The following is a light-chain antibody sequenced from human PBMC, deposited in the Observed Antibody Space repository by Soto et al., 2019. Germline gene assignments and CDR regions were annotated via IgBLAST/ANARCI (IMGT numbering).Light chain of an antibody. CDR2: GNS. Sequence: QSVLTQPPSVSGAPGQRVTISCTGSSSNIGAGYVVHWYQQLPGTAPKLLIYGNSNRPSGVPDRFSGSKSGTSASLAITGLQAEDEADYYCQSYASSLSGWVFGGGTKLTVL. CDR1: SSNIGAGYV. V-gene: IGLV1-40*01. CDR3: QSYASSLSGWV. J-gene: IGLJ3*02.